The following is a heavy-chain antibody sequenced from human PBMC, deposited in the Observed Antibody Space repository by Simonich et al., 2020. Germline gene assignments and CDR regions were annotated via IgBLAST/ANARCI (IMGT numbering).Heavy chain of an antibody. CDR1: GYSISSGYY. CDR2: IYHSGST. Sequence: QVQLQESGPGLVKPSETLSLTCAVSGYSISSGYYWAWIRQPPGKGLEWIGSIYHSGSTDYNPALKSRVTISVDTSKNQFSLKLSSVTAADTAVYYCARVGYSNYYYYGMDVWGQGTTVTVSS. CDR3: ARVGYSNYYYYGMDV. D-gene: IGHD6-13*01. V-gene: IGHV4-38-2*01. J-gene: IGHJ6*02.